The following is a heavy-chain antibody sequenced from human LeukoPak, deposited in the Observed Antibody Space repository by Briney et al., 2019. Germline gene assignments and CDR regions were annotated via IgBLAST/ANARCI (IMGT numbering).Heavy chain of an antibody. D-gene: IGHD3-10*01. CDR2: INDSGST. J-gene: IGHJ3*02. Sequence: SETLSLTCAVYGGSLSGYYWSWIRQSPGKGLEWIGEINDSGSTNYNPSLKSRVTMSVDTSKNQFSLKLSSVTAADTAVYYCARDKSRTYGSADAFDIWGQGTMVTVSS. V-gene: IGHV4-34*01. CDR3: ARDKSRTYGSADAFDI. CDR1: GGSLSGYY.